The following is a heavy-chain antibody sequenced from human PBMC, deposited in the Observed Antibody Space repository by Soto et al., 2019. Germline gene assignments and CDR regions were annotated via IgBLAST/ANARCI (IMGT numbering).Heavy chain of an antibody. CDR2: LIPIFTTP. CDR1: GGTFNNYA. D-gene: IGHD6-13*01. J-gene: IGHJ4*02. Sequence: QVQLVQSGAEVKKPGSSVRVSCKASGGTFNNYAFYWVRQAPGQGLEWMGGLIPIFTTPHYAQKFQGRVTTTADESTSTFYMELSNLRSEDTAIYFCARGSSSWFLAYWGQGTLVTVSS. V-gene: IGHV1-69*12. CDR3: ARGSSSWFLAY.